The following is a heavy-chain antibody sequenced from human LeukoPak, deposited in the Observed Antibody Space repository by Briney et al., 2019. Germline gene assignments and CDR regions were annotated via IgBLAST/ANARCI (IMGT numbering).Heavy chain of an antibody. CDR1: GGSISSYY. Sequence: SETLTLTCTASGGSISSYYWSWIRQPPGKGLEWIGYIYYSGSTTYNPSLKSRVTISVDTSKNQFPQKLSSVTAADTAVYYCVRGPLSLTGREVPAARALSPPHIFDPWGQGTLVTVSS. D-gene: IGHD2-2*01. CDR3: VRGPLSLTGREVPAARALSPPHIFDP. CDR2: IYYSGST. J-gene: IGHJ5*02. V-gene: IGHV4-59*01.